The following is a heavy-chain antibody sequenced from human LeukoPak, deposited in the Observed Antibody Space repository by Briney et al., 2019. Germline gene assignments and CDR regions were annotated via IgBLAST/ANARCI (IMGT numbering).Heavy chain of an antibody. J-gene: IGHJ4*02. CDR2: IHYSGAT. Sequence: SETLSLTCAVYGVPISGYYWSWIPQPPGKGREWIGEIHYSGATNYNPSLKSRVTIRIHTSKHQMSLDLSSVSAGDTPVYDWARENILTGYCFDYWGQGSLVTVPS. D-gene: IGHD3-9*01. CDR3: ARENILTGYCFDY. CDR1: GVPISGYY. V-gene: IGHV4-34*01.